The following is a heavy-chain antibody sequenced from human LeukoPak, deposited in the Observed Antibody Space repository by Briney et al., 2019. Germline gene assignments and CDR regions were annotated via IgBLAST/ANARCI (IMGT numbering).Heavy chain of an antibody. CDR3: AREKLLYYYDSSGNDAFDI. V-gene: IGHV3-21*01. J-gene: IGHJ3*02. CDR1: GFTFSSYS. D-gene: IGHD3-22*01. Sequence: GGSLRLSCAASGFTFSSYSMNWVRQAPGKGLEWVSSISSSSSYIYYADSVKGRFTISRDYAKNSLYLQMNSLRAEDTAVYYCAREKLLYYYDSSGNDAFDIWGQGTMVTVSS. CDR2: ISSSSSYI.